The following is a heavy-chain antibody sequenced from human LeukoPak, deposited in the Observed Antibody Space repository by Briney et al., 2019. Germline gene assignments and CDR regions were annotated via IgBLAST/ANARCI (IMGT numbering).Heavy chain of an antibody. J-gene: IGHJ4*02. CDR2: ISYDGSNK. CDR1: GFTFSSYA. D-gene: IGHD3-9*01. CDR3: ARGPYYDILTGPDY. Sequence: PGGSLRLSCAASGFTFSSYAMLWVRQAPGKGLEWVAVISYDGSNKYYADSVKGRFTISRDNSKNTLYPQMNSLRAEDTAVYYCARGPYYDILTGPDYWGQGTLVTVSS. V-gene: IGHV3-30*04.